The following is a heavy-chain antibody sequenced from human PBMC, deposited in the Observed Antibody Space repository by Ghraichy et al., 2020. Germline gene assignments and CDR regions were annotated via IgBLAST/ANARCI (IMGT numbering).Heavy chain of an antibody. V-gene: IGHV3-49*03. J-gene: IGHJ4*02. CDR2: IRSKAYGGTT. CDR1: GFTFGDYA. CDR3: TRDRKDQHSYGYGGIRATNDY. Sequence: GESLNISCTASGFTFGDYAMSWFRQAPGKGLEWVGFIRSKAYGGTTEYAASVKGRFTISRDDSKSIAYLQMNSLKTEDTAVYYCTRDRKDQHSYGYGGIRATNDYWGQGTLVTVSS. D-gene: IGHD5-18*01.